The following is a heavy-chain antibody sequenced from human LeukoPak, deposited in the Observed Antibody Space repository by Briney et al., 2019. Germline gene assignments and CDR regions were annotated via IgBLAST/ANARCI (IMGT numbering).Heavy chain of an antibody. Sequence: SETLSLTCTVSGGSISSYYWSWIRQPPGKGLEGIGYIYYSGSTNYNPSLKSRVTISVDTSKNQFSLKLSSVTAADTAVYYCARYYYGSGSNFDYWGQGTLVTVSS. J-gene: IGHJ4*02. CDR1: GGSISSYY. CDR3: ARYYYGSGSNFDY. V-gene: IGHV4-59*08. CDR2: IYYSGST. D-gene: IGHD3-10*01.